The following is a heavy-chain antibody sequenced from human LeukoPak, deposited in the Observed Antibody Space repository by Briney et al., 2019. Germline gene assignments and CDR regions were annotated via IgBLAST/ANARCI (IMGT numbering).Heavy chain of an antibody. Sequence: GGSLRLSCAASGFTFSSYAMSWVHQAPGKALEWFSAISGSGGSTYYADSVKGRFPISRDNSKNTLYLQMNSLRAEDTAVYYCAKSKDYDILTGLTWGQGTLVTVSS. CDR3: AKSKDYDILTGLT. J-gene: IGHJ5*02. V-gene: IGHV3-23*01. CDR2: ISGSGGST. D-gene: IGHD3-9*01. CDR1: GFTFSSYA.